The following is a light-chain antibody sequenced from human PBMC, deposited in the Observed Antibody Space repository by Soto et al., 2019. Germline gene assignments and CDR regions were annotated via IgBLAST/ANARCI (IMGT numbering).Light chain of an antibody. V-gene: IGKV1-27*01. Sequence: DIQMTQSPSSLSASVGDRVTITCRASQGIIDYVAWFQQKQGKAPKLLIYAASTLQSGVPSRFSGSGSGTDFTLTISSLQPDDVATYYGQKYNTAPPSFGQGTKVEI. CDR1: QGIIDY. CDR3: QKYNTAPPS. J-gene: IGKJ1*01. CDR2: AAS.